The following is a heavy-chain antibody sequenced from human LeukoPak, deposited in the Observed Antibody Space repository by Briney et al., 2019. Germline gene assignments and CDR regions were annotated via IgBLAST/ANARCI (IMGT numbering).Heavy chain of an antibody. CDR2: ISYSGST. J-gene: IGHJ4*02. Sequence: SETLSLTCTFTGGSISSSNFYWGWIRQPPGKGLEWIGTISYSGSTYCNPSLKSRVTISVDTSKNQFSLKLSSVTAADTAVYYCARSRGRSYGSWGQGTLVTVSS. V-gene: IGHV4-39*01. D-gene: IGHD5-18*01. CDR3: ARSRGRSYGS. CDR1: GGSISSSNFY.